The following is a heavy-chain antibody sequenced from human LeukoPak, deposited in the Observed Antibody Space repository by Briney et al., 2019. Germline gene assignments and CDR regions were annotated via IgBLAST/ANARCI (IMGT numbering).Heavy chain of an antibody. V-gene: IGHV3-53*01. Sequence: PGGSLRLSCAASGFIVSSNYMSWVRQAPGKGLEWVSVIYSGGSTYYADSVKGRFTISRENAKNSLYLQMNSLRAEDTAVYYCARAGFTFSDYFGSFFDYWGQGTLVTVSS. CDR2: IYSGGST. CDR1: GFIVSSNY. J-gene: IGHJ4*02. CDR3: ARAGFTFSDYFGSFFDY. D-gene: IGHD3-10*01.